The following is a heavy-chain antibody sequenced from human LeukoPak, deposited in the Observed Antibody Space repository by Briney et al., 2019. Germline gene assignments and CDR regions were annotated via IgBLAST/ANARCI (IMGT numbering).Heavy chain of an antibody. Sequence: SETLSLACTISGASISDTNWWTWVRQPPGKGLEWIGEISHNGNTNYSPSLKSRVTISVDKSKNQFSLRLDSVTAADTAVYYCARSNGWHWFDPWGQGTLVTVSS. D-gene: IGHD2-15*01. CDR3: ARSNGWHWFDP. CDR2: ISHNGNT. J-gene: IGHJ5*02. CDR1: GASISDTNW. V-gene: IGHV4-4*02.